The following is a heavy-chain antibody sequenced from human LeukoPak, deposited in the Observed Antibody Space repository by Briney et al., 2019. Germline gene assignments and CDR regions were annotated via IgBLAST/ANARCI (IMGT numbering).Heavy chain of an antibody. D-gene: IGHD6-6*01. V-gene: IGHV1-69*05. CDR1: GYTFTSYG. Sequence: ASVKVSCKASGYTFTSYGISWVRQAPGQGLEWMGRIIPIFGTANYAQKFQGRVTITTDESTSPAYMEVSSLRSEDTAVYYCARDFLDIAARFSNWFDPWGQGTLVTVSS. CDR3: ARDFLDIAARFSNWFDP. CDR2: IIPIFGTA. J-gene: IGHJ5*02.